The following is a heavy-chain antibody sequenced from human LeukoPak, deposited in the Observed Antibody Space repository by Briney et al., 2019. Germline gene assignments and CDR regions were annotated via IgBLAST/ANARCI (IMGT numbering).Heavy chain of an antibody. V-gene: IGHV4-30-4*01. CDR2: IYYSGST. J-gene: IGHJ3*02. CDR3: AREDIVERAFDI. CDR1: GGSISSGDYY. Sequence: SETLSLTCTVSGGSISSGDYYWSWIRQPPGKGLEWIGYIYYSGSTYYNPSLKSRVTISVDTSKNQFSLKLSSVTAADTAMYYCAREDIVERAFDIWGQGTMVTVSS. D-gene: IGHD5-12*01.